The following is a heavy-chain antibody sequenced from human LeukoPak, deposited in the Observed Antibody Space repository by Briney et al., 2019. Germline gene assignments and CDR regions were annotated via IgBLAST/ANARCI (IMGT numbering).Heavy chain of an antibody. D-gene: IGHD2-8*02. J-gene: IGHJ4*02. Sequence: SETLSLTCTVAGGSISTTSCYWGWFRQPPGKGLEWMGSIYYNGNTYYNPSLESRVTISLDTSRSQFSLKLSSVTAADTAVYYCARLRIYCTGGTCCYYFDHWGREPWSPSPQ. CDR2: IYYNGNT. V-gene: IGHV4-39*01. CDR1: GGSISTTSCY. CDR3: ARLRIYCTGGTCCYYFDH.